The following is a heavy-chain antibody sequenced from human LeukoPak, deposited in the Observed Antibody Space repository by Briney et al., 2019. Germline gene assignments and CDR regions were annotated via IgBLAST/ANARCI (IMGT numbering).Heavy chain of an antibody. CDR1: GYPFTDYY. J-gene: IGHJ4*02. CDR3: ASGPRITIEAKSYSDY. CDR2: INPDSGGT. D-gene: IGHD3-10*01. V-gene: IGHV1-2*02. Sequence: PSVKVSCKASGYPFTDYYIHRGRQAPGPGLETMGGINPDSGGTNYAQKFQGTVTMTRDTSISTAYMQLSRLRSDDTAVYYCASGPRITIEAKSYSDYWGQGTLVTV.